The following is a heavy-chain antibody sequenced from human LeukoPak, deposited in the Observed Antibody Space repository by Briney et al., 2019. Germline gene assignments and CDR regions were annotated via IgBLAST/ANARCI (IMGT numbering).Heavy chain of an antibody. Sequence: GGSLRLSCAASGFTFSNAWMNWVRQAPGKGLEWVGRIKSKTDGGTTDYAAPVKGRFTISRDDSENTLFLQMNSLKTEDTAVYYCTTDLDGGYCSSTSCYTVDYWGQGTLVTVSS. D-gene: IGHD2-2*02. CDR2: IKSKTDGGTT. V-gene: IGHV3-15*01. J-gene: IGHJ4*02. CDR1: GFTFSNAW. CDR3: TTDLDGGYCSSTSCYTVDY.